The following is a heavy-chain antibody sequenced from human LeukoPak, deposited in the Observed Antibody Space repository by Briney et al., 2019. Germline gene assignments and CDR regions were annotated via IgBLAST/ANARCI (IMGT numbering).Heavy chain of an antibody. CDR2: IRYDGSNK. J-gene: IGHJ4*02. CDR3: AKGRGYCSSTSCYTAREMATVDY. Sequence: LPGGSLRLSCAASGFTFSSYAMHWVRQAPGKGLEWVAFIRYDGSNKYYADSVKGRFTISRDNSKNTLYLQMNSLRGEDTALYYCAKGRGYCSSTSCYTAREMATVDYWGQGTLVTVSS. V-gene: IGHV3-30*02. CDR1: GFTFSSYA. D-gene: IGHD2-2*02.